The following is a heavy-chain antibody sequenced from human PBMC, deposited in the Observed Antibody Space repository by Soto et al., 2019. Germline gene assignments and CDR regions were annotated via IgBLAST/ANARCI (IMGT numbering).Heavy chain of an antibody. Sequence: PGGSLRLSCAASGFTFSTYSMNWVRQAPGKGLEWVSYISSSSSGAIYYADSVKGRFTISRDNAENSVYLEMDSLRAEDTALYYCARDVDADFRTDFDYWGRGTLVTVSS. D-gene: IGHD4-17*01. J-gene: IGHJ4*02. V-gene: IGHV3-48*04. CDR1: GFTFSTYS. CDR3: ARDVDADFRTDFDY. CDR2: ISSSSSGAI.